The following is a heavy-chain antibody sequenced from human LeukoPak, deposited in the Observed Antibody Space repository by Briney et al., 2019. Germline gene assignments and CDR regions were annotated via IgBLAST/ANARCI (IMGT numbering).Heavy chain of an antibody. J-gene: IGHJ5*02. D-gene: IGHD3-3*01. CDR1: GVSISNYY. CDR2: IYYSGRT. Sequence: SETLSLTCTVSGVSISNYYWSWIRQPPGKGLEWLGYIYYSGRTNYNPSLKSRITISIDTSKNQFSLKLSSVTAADTAVYYCARNDFWSGYSDWFDPWGQGTLVTVSS. CDR3: ARNDFWSGYSDWFDP. V-gene: IGHV4-59*01.